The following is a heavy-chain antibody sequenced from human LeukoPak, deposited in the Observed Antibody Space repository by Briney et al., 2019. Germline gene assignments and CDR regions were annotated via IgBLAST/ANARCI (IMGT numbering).Heavy chain of an antibody. CDR2: ISRSGSAI. CDR1: AFTPSSYE. Sequence: RGFRRLSSAASAFTPSSYERYWVRQAPGKGLGWVSYISRSGSAIYSADSVKGRFTTSRGKAKNSLYLQKDSLRAADTTVHYCASARYSPLRDWGQGTLVTVSS. D-gene: IGHD6-13*01. J-gene: IGHJ4*02. CDR3: ASARYSPLRD. V-gene: IGHV3-48*03.